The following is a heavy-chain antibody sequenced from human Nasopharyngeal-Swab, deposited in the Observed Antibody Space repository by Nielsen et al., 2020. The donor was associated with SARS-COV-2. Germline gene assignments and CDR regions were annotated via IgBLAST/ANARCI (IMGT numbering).Heavy chain of an antibody. V-gene: IGHV4-34*01. Sequence: WIRQPPGKGLEWIGEINHSGSTNYSPSLKSRVTISVDTSKNQFSLKLSSVTAADTAVYYCARGSVVPAAPAVDYFDYWGQGTLVTVSS. D-gene: IGHD2-2*01. CDR2: INHSGST. J-gene: IGHJ4*02. CDR3: ARGSVVPAAPAVDYFDY.